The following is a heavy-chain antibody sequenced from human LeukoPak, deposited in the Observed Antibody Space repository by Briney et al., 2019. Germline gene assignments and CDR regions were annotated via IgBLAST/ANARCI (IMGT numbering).Heavy chain of an antibody. D-gene: IGHD2-21*02. CDR1: GDSLNTYY. Sequence: SETLSLTCTVSGDSLNTYYWTWIRQTPGKELEWIGFVASSGTSNYNPSLKSRVSISIDTSKNQFSLALTSVTPADTAVYYCARVVRGVVTSNWFDPWGQGTLVSVPS. J-gene: IGHJ5*02. CDR3: ARVVRGVVTSNWFDP. V-gene: IGHV4-59*01. CDR2: VASSGTS.